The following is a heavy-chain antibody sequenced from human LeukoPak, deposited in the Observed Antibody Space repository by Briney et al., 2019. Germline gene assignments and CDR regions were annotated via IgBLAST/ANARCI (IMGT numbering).Heavy chain of an antibody. D-gene: IGHD6-19*01. CDR2: ISSSSSYI. CDR3: ARDTSSAWYGLIDY. V-gene: IGHV3-21*01. CDR1: GFTFSSYS. J-gene: IGHJ4*02. Sequence: GGSLRLSCAASGFTFSSYSMNWVRQAPGKGLEWVSSISSSSSYIYYADSVKGRFTISRDNAKNSLYLQMNSLRAEDTAVYYCARDTSSAWYGLIDYWGQGSLVTVSS.